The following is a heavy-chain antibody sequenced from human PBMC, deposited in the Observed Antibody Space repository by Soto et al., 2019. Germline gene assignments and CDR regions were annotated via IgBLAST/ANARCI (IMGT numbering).Heavy chain of an antibody. CDR3: AREAYDSSGYYYEGFDP. J-gene: IGHJ5*02. V-gene: IGHV3-33*01. CDR1: GFTFSSYG. Sequence: QVQLVESGGGVVQPGRSLRLSCAASGFTFSSYGMHWVRQAPGKGLEWVAVIWYDGSNKYYADSVKGRFTISRDNSKNTLYLQMNSLRAEDTAVYYCAREAYDSSGYYYEGFDPWGQGTLVTVSS. D-gene: IGHD3-22*01. CDR2: IWYDGSNK.